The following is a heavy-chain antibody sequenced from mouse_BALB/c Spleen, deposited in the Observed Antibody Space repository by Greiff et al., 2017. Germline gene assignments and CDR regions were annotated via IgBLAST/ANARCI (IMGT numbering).Heavy chain of an antibody. CDR2: ISSGSSTI. CDR1: GFTFSSFG. Sequence: EVHLVESGGGLVQPGGSRKLSCAASGFTFSSFGMHWVRQAPEKGLEWVAYISSGSSTIYYADTVKGRFTISRDNPKNTLFLQMTSLRSEDTAMYYCAREGVDYWGQGTTLTVSS. CDR3: AREGVDY. V-gene: IGHV5-17*02. J-gene: IGHJ2*01.